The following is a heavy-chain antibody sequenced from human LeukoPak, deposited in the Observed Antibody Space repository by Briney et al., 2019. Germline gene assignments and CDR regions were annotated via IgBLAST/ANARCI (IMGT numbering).Heavy chain of an antibody. J-gene: IGHJ4*02. V-gene: IGHV3-66*02. Sequence: GGSLRLSCAASGFTVSSNYMSWVRQAPGKGLVWVSVIYSGGSTYYADSVKGRFTISRDNSKNTLYLQMNSLRAEDTAVYYCARDQGNYGDYFDYWGQGTLVTVSS. CDR3: ARDQGNYGDYFDY. CDR1: GFTVSSNY. D-gene: IGHD4-17*01. CDR2: IYSGGST.